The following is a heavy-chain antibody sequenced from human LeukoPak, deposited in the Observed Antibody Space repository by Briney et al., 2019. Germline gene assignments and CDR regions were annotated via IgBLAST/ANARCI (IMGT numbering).Heavy chain of an antibody. CDR1: GFTFSDYG. CDR3: AKVFAVRGASRPKDY. CDR2: ISYHGGNN. J-gene: IGHJ4*02. Sequence: PGRSLRLSCAATGFTFSDYGLHSVRQAPGQGLHSVALISYHGGNNFYADSSRDRFTNSRDNSKNTLFLQMNSLRVEDTTVYYCAKVFAVRGASRPKDYWGQGTLVIVSS. D-gene: IGHD3-10*01. V-gene: IGHV3-30*18.